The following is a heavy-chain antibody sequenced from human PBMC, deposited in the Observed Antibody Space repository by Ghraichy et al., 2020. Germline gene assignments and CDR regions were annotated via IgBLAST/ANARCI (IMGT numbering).Heavy chain of an antibody. J-gene: IGHJ4*02. D-gene: IGHD3-3*01. V-gene: IGHV3-30*18. Sequence: GGSLRLSCAASGFTLSSFAMHWVRQAPGKGLEWVAIISYGEGSTFYADSVKGRFTISRDTSKNTLYLQMNSLRSDDAAVYYCAKGDFYFDTWDQGSLVTVSS. CDR1: GFTLSSFA. CDR2: ISYGEGST. CDR3: AKGDFYFDT.